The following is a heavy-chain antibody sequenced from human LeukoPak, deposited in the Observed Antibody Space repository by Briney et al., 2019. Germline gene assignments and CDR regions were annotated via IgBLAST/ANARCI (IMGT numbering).Heavy chain of an antibody. CDR2: IIPIFGTA. J-gene: IGHJ4*02. CDR3: AREPRFSRDSSCYYLDY. D-gene: IGHD3-22*01. Sequence: SVKVSCKASGGTFSSYAISWVRQAPGQGLEWMGRIIPIFGTANYAQKFQGRVTITTDESTSTAYMELSSLRSEDTAVSYCAREPRFSRDSSCYYLDYWGQGTRVTVSS. CDR1: GGTFSSYA. V-gene: IGHV1-69*05.